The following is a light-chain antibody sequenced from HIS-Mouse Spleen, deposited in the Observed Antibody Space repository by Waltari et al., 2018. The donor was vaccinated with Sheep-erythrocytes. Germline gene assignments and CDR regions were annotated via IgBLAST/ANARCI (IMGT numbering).Light chain of an antibody. CDR1: SSDVGGDNY. Sequence: QPRSVSGSPGQSVTISCTGTSSDVGGDNYVSGYQQHPGKAPKLMIYDVSKRPSGVPDRFSGSKSGNTASLTISGLQAEDEADYYCCSYAGSYNHVFATGTKVTVL. J-gene: IGLJ1*01. CDR3: CSYAGSYNHV. CDR2: DVS. V-gene: IGLV2-11*01.